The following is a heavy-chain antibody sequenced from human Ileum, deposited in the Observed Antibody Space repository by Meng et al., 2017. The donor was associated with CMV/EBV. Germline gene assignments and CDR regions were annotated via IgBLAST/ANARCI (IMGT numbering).Heavy chain of an antibody. CDR2: INPNSGGT. J-gene: IGHJ5*02. D-gene: IGHD2-2*01. CDR1: YTFTAYY. CDR3: ARDHYCTTTSCEPAFDP. Sequence: YTFTAYYIHWVRQAPGQGLEWMGRINPNSGGTNYAQKFQGRVTMTRDTSISTAYMELNRLRSDDTAVYYCARDHYCTTTSCEPAFDPWGQGTLVTVSS. V-gene: IGHV1-2*06.